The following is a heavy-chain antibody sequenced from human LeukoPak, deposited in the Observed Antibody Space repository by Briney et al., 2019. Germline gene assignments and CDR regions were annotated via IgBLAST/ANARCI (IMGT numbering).Heavy chain of an antibody. D-gene: IGHD5-12*01. CDR1: GGSFSGYY. Sequence: SETLSLTCAVYGGSFSGYYWSWIRQPPGKGLEWIGEINHSGSTNYNPSLKSRVTISVDTSKNQFSLKLSSVTAADTAVYYCARGGQVDGYNYFDYWGQGTLVTVSS. V-gene: IGHV4-34*01. CDR3: ARGGQVDGYNYFDY. CDR2: INHSGST. J-gene: IGHJ4*02.